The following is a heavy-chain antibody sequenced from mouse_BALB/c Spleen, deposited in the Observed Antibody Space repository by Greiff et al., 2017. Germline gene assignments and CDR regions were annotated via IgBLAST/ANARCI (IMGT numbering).Heavy chain of an antibody. CDR2: IWSDGST. Sequence: VKLQESGPDLVAPSQSLSITCTVSGFSLTSYGVHWVRQPPGKGLEWLVVIWSDGSTTYNSALKSRLSISKDNSKSQVFLKMNSLQTDDTAMYYCARQGYGNPYYAMDYWGQGTSVTVSS. CDR1: GFSLTSYG. CDR3: ARQGYGNPYYAMDY. D-gene: IGHD2-10*02. V-gene: IGHV2-6-2*01. J-gene: IGHJ4*01.